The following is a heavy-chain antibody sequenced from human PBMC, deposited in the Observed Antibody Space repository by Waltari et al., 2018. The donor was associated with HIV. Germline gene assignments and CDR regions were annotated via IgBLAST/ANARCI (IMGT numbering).Heavy chain of an antibody. CDR3: ARGGVVAPPSYYYGMDV. D-gene: IGHD2-15*01. J-gene: IGHJ6*02. CDR2: IYDSGST. CDR1: VGFIRGYY. Sequence: QVQLQESGPGLVKPSETLSLSCTVSVGFIRGYYWTWLRQPPGKGLEWIGYIYDSGSTNYNPPLESRVTISLDTSKNQFSLKLSSVTAADTAVYFCARGGVVAPPSYYYGMDVWGPGTTVIVSS. V-gene: IGHV4-59*01.